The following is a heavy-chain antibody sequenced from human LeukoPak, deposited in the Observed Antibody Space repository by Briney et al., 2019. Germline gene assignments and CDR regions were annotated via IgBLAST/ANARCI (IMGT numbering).Heavy chain of an antibody. Sequence: GGSLRLSCAASGFTFSSYAMSWVRQAPGKGLEWVSGISGSAGSTYYADSVKGRFTISRDNSKNTLYLQMNSLRAEDTAVYYCAKDIGLYYYDSSVTLDVWGQGTTVTVSS. V-gene: IGHV3-23*01. D-gene: IGHD3-22*01. CDR2: ISGSAGST. CDR1: GFTFSSYA. J-gene: IGHJ6*02. CDR3: AKDIGLYYYDSSVTLDV.